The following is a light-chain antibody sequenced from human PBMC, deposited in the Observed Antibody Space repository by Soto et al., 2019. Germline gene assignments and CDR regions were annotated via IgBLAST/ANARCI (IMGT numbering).Light chain of an antibody. CDR3: QQRSDWPST. CDR1: QSISSY. J-gene: IGKJ4*01. Sequence: EIVLTQSPATLSLSPGERATISRRASQSISSYLVWYQQKPGQAPRLLIYDASNKATGIPARFSGSGSGTDFTLTISSLEPEDFAVYYCQQRSDWPSTFGGGTKVDIK. CDR2: DAS. V-gene: IGKV3-11*01.